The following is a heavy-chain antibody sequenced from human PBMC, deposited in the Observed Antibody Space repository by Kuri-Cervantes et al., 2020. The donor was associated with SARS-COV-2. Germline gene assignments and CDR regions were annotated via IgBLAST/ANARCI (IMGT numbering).Heavy chain of an antibody. CDR3: ARIHSSSSGGYFDY. CDR1: GFTFSSYA. CDR2: ISGSGGST. J-gene: IGHJ4*02. V-gene: IGHV3-64*02. D-gene: IGHD6-6*01. Sequence: GGSLRLSCAASGFTFSSYAMHWVRQAPGKGLEYVSAISGSGGSTGYADSVKGRFTISRDNAKNSLYRQMNSLRAEDTALYYCARIHSSSSGGYFDYWGQGTLVTVSS.